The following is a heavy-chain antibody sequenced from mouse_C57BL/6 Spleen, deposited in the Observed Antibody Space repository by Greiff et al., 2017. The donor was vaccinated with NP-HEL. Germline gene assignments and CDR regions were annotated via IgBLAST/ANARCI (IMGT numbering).Heavy chain of an antibody. V-gene: IGHV1-4*01. CDR2: INPSSGYT. Sequence: QVQLQQSGAELARPGASVKMSCKASGYTFTTYTMHWVKQRPGQGLEWIGYINPSSGYTKYNQKFKDKATLTADKSSSTAYMQLSSLTSEDSAVYYCARSRYDYPFDYWGQGTTLTVSS. J-gene: IGHJ2*01. CDR1: GYTFTTYT. D-gene: IGHD2-4*01. CDR3: ARSRYDYPFDY.